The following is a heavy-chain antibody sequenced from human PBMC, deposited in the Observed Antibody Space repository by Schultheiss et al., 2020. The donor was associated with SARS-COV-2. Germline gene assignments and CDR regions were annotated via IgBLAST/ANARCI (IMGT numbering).Heavy chain of an antibody. CDR1: GGSISSGDYY. Sequence: LRLSCTVSGGSISSGDYYWSWIRQPAGKGLEWIGRIYSSGSTKYNTSLQSRVTMSVDTSNNQFSLKLSSVTAADTAVYYCARERLGYCTGGSCQYYFDYWGQGTRVTVSS. D-gene: IGHD2-15*01. CDR3: ARERLGYCTGGSCQYYFDY. CDR2: IYSSGST. V-gene: IGHV4-61*02. J-gene: IGHJ4*02.